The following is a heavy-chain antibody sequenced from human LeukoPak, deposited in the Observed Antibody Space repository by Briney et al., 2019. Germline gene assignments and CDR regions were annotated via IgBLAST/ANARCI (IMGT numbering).Heavy chain of an antibody. CDR3: ASLYYYDSSGYYPDAFDI. CDR1: GGSISSGGYY. CDR2: IYYSGST. D-gene: IGHD3-22*01. V-gene: IGHV4-31*03. J-gene: IGHJ3*02. Sequence: SETLSLTCTVSGGSISSGGYYWSWIRQHPGKGLGWIGYIYYSGSTYYNPSLKSRVTISVDTSKNQFSLKLSSVTAADTAVYYCASLYYYDSSGYYPDAFDIWGQGTMVTVSS.